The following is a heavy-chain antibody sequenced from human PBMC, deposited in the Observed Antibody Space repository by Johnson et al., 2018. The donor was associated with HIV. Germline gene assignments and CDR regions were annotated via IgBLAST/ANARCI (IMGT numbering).Heavy chain of an antibody. CDR2: ISYDGSNK. D-gene: IGHD2-8*01. Sequence: VQLVESGGGVVQPGRSLRLSCAASGFTFNSYAMHWVRQAPGKGLEWVAVISYDGSNKYYADSVKGRFTISRENAKNSLYLQMNSLRAGDTAVYYCARESPYDPDAFDIWGQGTMVTVSS. CDR3: ARESPYDPDAFDI. CDR1: GFTFNSYA. J-gene: IGHJ3*02. V-gene: IGHV3-30*14.